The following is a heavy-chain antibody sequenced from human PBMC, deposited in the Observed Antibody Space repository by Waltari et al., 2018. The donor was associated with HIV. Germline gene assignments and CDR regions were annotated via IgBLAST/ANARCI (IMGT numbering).Heavy chain of an antibody. Sequence: EVQLVESGGGLVQPGGSLRLSCAASGFTFRSYAMNWVRQAPGKGLEWVSAISGSRGSTYDADSVKGRFTISRDNSKNMLYLQMNSLRAEDTAIYYCAKDLLGEHDYWGQGTLVTVSS. CDR3: AKDLLGEHDY. CDR1: GFTFRSYA. D-gene: IGHD3-16*01. V-gene: IGHV3-23*04. CDR2: ISGSRGST. J-gene: IGHJ4*02.